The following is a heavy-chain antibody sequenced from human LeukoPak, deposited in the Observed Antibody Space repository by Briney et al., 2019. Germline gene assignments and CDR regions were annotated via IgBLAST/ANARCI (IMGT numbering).Heavy chain of an antibody. V-gene: IGHV4-39*01. Sequence: PSETLSLTCTVSGGSISSSNYYWGWIRQPPGKGLEWIGSIYYSGNTYYNPSLKSRVTISVDTSKNQFSLKLTSVTAADTAVYYCANAFDIWGQGTMVTVSS. CDR1: GGSISSSNYY. J-gene: IGHJ3*02. CDR3: ANAFDI. CDR2: IYYSGNT.